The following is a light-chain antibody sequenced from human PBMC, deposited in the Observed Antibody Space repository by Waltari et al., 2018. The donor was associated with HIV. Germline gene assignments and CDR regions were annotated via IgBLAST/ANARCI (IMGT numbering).Light chain of an antibody. J-gene: IGKJ2*01. CDR2: RAS. Sequence: DIKMTQAPSTLSTSAGDRFTITCWASQRITSWLALLKQRPGKAPQLLSYRASTLADGVPSRFSGSGSVTEFTLTISSLQPDYFSTYYCLQYNDYPYTFGQGTKLDIK. V-gene: IGKV1-5*03. CDR1: QRITSW. CDR3: LQYNDYPYT.